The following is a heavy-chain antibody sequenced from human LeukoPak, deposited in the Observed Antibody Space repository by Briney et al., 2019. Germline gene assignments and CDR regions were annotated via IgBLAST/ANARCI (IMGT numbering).Heavy chain of an antibody. V-gene: IGHV4-39*01. CDR2: IYYSGST. CDR3: ARHHRYCSGGSCYSRAKPFDY. D-gene: IGHD2-15*01. CDR1: GDSISSSSYY. Sequence: PSETLSLTCTVSGDSISSSSYYWGWIRQPPGKGLEWIGSIYYSGSTYYNPSLKSRVTISVDTSKNQFSLKLSSVTAADTAVYYCARHHRYCSGGSCYSRAKPFDYWGQGTLVTVSS. J-gene: IGHJ4*02.